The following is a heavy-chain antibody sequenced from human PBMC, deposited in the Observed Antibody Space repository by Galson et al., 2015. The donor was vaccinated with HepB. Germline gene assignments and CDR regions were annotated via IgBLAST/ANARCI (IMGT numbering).Heavy chain of an antibody. V-gene: IGHV1-18*01. J-gene: IGHJ6*03. CDR2: ISAYNGNT. D-gene: IGHD2-15*01. CDR1: GYTFTSYG. CDR3: ARWVKDIVVVVAESGWVGTTVVTGYMDV. Sequence: SVKVSCKASGYTFTSYGISWVRQAPGQGLEWMGWISAYNGNTNYAQKLQGRVTMTTDTSTSTAYMELRSLRPDDTAVYYCARWVKDIVVVVAESGWVGTTVVTGYMDVWGKGTTVTVSS.